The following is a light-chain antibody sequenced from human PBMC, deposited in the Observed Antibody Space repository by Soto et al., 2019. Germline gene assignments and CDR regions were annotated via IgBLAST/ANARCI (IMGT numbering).Light chain of an antibody. CDR2: GAS. CDR3: QQYGSSPRA. V-gene: IGKV3-20*01. CDR1: QSVRSNY. Sequence: EIVLTQSPGTLSLSPGERATLSCRASQSVRSNYLAWYQQKPGRAPRLLIYGASSRATGIPDRFSGSGSGTDFTLTISRLEPEDFPVYYCQQYGSSPRAFGRGTKVDIK. J-gene: IGKJ4*01.